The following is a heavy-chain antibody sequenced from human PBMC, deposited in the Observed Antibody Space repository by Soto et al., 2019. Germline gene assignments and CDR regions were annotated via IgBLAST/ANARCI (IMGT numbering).Heavy chain of an antibody. J-gene: IGHJ4*02. CDR3: ARGGDRNTAMVYYFDY. D-gene: IGHD5-18*01. CDR1: GFTFSSYA. CDR2: ISYDGSNK. Sequence: GGSLRLSCAASGFTFSSYAMHWVRQAPGKGLEWVAVISYDGSNKYYADSVKGRFTISRDNSKNTLYLQMNSLRAEDTAVYYCARGGDRNTAMVYYFDYWGQGTLVTVSS. V-gene: IGHV3-30-3*01.